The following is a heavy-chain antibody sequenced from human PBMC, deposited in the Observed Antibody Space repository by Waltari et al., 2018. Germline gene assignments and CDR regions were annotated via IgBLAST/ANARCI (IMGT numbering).Heavy chain of an antibody. CDR2: INHSGSI. V-gene: IGHV4-34*01. CDR1: GGSFSGYY. Sequence: QVQLQQWGAGLLKPSETLSLTCAVYGGSFSGYYWSWIRQPPGKGLEWIGEINHSGSISDNPALKCRDTISVDTSKNEFALKRSAVTAADTAGYYCARGGIAARRRYFQHWGQGTLVTVSS. D-gene: IGHD6-6*01. J-gene: IGHJ1*01. CDR3: ARGGIAARRRYFQH.